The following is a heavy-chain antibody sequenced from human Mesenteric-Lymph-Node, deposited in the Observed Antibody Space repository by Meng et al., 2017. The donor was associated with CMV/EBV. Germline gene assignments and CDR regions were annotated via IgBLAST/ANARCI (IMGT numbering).Heavy chain of an antibody. V-gene: IGHV1-69*05. CDR3: ARDIRPYCSSTSCYTSYYYYGMDV. Sequence: PVKVSCKASGGTFSSYAISWGRQAPGQGLEWMGGIIPIFGTANYAQKFQGRVTITTDESTSTAYMELSSLRSEDTAVYYCARDIRPYCSSTSCYTSYYYYGMDVWGQGTTVTVSS. CDR2: IIPIFGTA. CDR1: GGTFSSYA. D-gene: IGHD2-2*02. J-gene: IGHJ6*02.